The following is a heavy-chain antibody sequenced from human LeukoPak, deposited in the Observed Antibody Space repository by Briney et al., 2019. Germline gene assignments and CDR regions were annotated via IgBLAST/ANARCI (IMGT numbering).Heavy chain of an antibody. V-gene: IGHV1-8*01. CDR2: VNPNSGHA. CDR3: ARGILEGVDV. CDR1: GYTFTSYD. D-gene: IGHD2-21*01. Sequence: ASVKVSCKASGYTFTSYDINWVRQATGQGLEWMGWVNPNSGHAGSPQKFQDRVTMTRDTSISTAYMELSSLTSEDTAVYYCARGILEGVDVWGQGTAVTVSS. J-gene: IGHJ6*02.